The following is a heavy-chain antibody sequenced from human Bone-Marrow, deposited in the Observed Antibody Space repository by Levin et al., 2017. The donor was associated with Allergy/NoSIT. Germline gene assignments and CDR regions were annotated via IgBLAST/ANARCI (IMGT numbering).Heavy chain of an antibody. Sequence: TSETLSLTCTVSGGSISSGSYYWSWIRQPAGKGLEWIGRIYTSGSTNYNPSLKSRVTISVDTSKNQFSLKLSSVTAADTAVYYCARDRGSLLLNWGQGTLVTVSS. CDR2: IYTSGST. CDR3: ARDRGSLLLN. V-gene: IGHV4-61*02. CDR1: GGSISSGSYY. J-gene: IGHJ4*02. D-gene: IGHD2/OR15-2a*01.